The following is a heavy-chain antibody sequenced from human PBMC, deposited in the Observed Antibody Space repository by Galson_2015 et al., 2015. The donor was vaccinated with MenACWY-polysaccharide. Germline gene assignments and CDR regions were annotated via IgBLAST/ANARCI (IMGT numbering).Heavy chain of an antibody. V-gene: IGHV3-33*01. D-gene: IGHD2-21*02. J-gene: IGHJ4*02. CDR2: IWYDGSNK. CDR3: ARDRAAYCGGDCYNDY. Sequence: SLRLSCAASGFTFSSYGMHWVRQAPGKGLEWVAVIWYDGSNKCYADSVKGRFTISRDNSKNTLYLQMNSLRAEDTAVYYCARDRAAYCGGDCYNDYWGQGTLVTVSS. CDR1: GFTFSSYG.